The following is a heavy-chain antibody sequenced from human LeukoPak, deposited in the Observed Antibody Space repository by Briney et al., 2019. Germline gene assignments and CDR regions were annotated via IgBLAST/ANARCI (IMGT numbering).Heavy chain of an antibody. J-gene: IGHJ4*02. CDR3: TRGPYYYDSSGYSLFVY. D-gene: IGHD3-22*01. CDR2: INPNSGGT. CDR1: GYTFTGYY. V-gene: IGHV1-2*02. Sequence: ASVKVSCKASGYTFTGYYMHWVRQAPGQGLEWMGWINPNSGGTNYAQKFQGRVTMTRDTSISTAYMELSRLRSDDTAVYYCTRGPYYYDSSGYSLFVYWGQGTLVTVSS.